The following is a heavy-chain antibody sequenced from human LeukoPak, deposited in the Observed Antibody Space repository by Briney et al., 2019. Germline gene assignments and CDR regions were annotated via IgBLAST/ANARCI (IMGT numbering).Heavy chain of an antibody. Sequence: SETLSLTCTVSGGSISSYYWSWIRQPPGKGLEWIGYIYYSGSTNYNPSLKSRVTISVDTSKNQFSLKLSSVTAADTAVYYCARDATYYYGSGSYLDAFDIWGQGTMVTVSS. CDR3: ARDATYYYGSGSYLDAFDI. CDR1: GGSISSYY. V-gene: IGHV4-59*01. CDR2: IYYSGST. D-gene: IGHD3-10*01. J-gene: IGHJ3*02.